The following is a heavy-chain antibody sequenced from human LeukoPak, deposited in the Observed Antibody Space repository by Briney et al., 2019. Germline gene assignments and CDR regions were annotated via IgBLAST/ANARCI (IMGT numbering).Heavy chain of an antibody. V-gene: IGHV5-51*01. CDR1: GYSFSSYW. J-gene: IGHJ4*02. CDR2: LYPPDSDT. CDR3: ARVYGPLWSHFDY. Sequence: GESLKISCKGSGYSFSSYWIGWVRQLPGKGLEWMGVLYPPDSDTRYSPSFQGQVTISADKSISTAYLQWSSLKASDTAMYYCARVYGPLWSHFDYWGQGTLVTVSS. D-gene: IGHD3-3*01.